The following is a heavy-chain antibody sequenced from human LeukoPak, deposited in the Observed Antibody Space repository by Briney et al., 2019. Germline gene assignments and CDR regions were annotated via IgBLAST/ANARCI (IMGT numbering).Heavy chain of an antibody. CDR1: GYSFTSYW. Sequence: GESLKISCKGSGYSFTSYWIGWVRQMPEKGLEWMGIIYPGDSDTRYSPSFQGQVTISADKSISTAYLQWSSLKASDTAMYYCARMDLYCGGDCYLPMGYWGQGTLVTVSS. D-gene: IGHD2-21*02. J-gene: IGHJ4*02. CDR3: ARMDLYCGGDCYLPMGY. CDR2: IYPGDSDT. V-gene: IGHV5-51*01.